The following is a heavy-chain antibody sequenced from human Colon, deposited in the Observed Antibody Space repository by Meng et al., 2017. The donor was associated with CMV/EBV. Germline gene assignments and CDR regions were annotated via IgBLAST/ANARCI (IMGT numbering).Heavy chain of an antibody. J-gene: IGHJ4*02. CDR3: ARGIVVVPAAMGGYFDD. CDR2: ISGSGNYI. CDR1: GFTFSSYS. V-gene: IGHV3-21*01. Sequence: EVQLVESGGXRVKPGGSLRLSCAASGFTFSSYSINWVRQAPGKGLEWVASISGSGNYIFYADAVQGRFTISRDNAKNSLYLEMNSLRADDTAVYYCARGIVVVPAAMGGYFDDWGQGTLVTVSS. D-gene: IGHD2-2*01.